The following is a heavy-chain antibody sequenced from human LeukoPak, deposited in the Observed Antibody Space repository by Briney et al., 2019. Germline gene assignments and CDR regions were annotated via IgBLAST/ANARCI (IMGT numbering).Heavy chain of an antibody. V-gene: IGHV5-51*01. D-gene: IGHD1-26*01. CDR2: SYPGDSDT. CDR3: ARGIGWYFDY. Sequence: GDALKISCKGSGYSFTSYWIGWVRPMPGKGLEWMGISYPGDSDTRYSPSLQGQVTTSADKSISTAYLQWSSMKASDTAMYYCARGIGWYFDYWGQGTLVTVSS. J-gene: IGHJ4*02. CDR1: GYSFTSYW.